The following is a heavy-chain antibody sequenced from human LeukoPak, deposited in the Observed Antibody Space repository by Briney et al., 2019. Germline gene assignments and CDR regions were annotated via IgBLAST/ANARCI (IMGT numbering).Heavy chain of an antibody. Sequence: GASVKVSCKAFGYTFTSNYMHWVRQAPGQGPEWMGVISPSGGSTTYAQKFQGRVTLTRDMSTSTDYLELSSLGSEDTAVYYCARLYLPATRFDYWGQGTLVTVSS. CDR2: ISPSGGST. V-gene: IGHV1-46*01. CDR1: GYTFTSNY. J-gene: IGHJ4*02. CDR3: ARLYLPATRFDY. D-gene: IGHD5-24*01.